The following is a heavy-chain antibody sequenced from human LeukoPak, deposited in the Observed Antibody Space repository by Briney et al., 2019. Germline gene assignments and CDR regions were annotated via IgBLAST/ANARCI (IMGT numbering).Heavy chain of an antibody. CDR1: GGSISSYY. J-gene: IGHJ4*02. CDR3: ASLRRDGYKLIDY. Sequence: SETLSLTCTVSGGSISSYYWSWIRQPPGKGLEWIGYIYYSGSTNYNPSLKSRVTISVDTSKNQFSLKLSSVTAADTAVYYCASLRRDGYKLIDYGGQGTLVTVSS. CDR2: IYYSGST. D-gene: IGHD5-24*01. V-gene: IGHV4-59*08.